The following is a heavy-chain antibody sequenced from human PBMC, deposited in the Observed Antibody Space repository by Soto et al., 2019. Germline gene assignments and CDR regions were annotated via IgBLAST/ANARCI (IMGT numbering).Heavy chain of an antibody. V-gene: IGHV4-59*03. J-gene: IGHJ4*02. CDR1: AGSISGYF. CDR2: VYDSGST. D-gene: IGHD6-13*01. CDR3: ARGWSSSWTY. Sequence: SETLSLTCIVSAGSISGYFWSWIRQPPGKGLEWIAFVYDSGSTNYNPSLKSRVTVSVDTSNNQFSLKLISVTAADTAVYYCARGWSSSWTYWGQGTLGTVS.